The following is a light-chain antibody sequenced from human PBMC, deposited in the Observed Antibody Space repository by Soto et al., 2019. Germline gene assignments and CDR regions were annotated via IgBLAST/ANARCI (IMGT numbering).Light chain of an antibody. J-gene: IGLJ3*02. CDR1: DIGSES. CDR3: QVWHSSSDHPV. Sequence: SYELTQPPSVSVAPGQTASITCGGNDIGSESVHWYQQKPGQAPVLVVYDDSDRPSGIPERFSGSNSGNTATLTINRVEAGDEGDYHCQVWHSSSDHPVFGGGTKVTVL. CDR2: DDS. V-gene: IGLV3-21*02.